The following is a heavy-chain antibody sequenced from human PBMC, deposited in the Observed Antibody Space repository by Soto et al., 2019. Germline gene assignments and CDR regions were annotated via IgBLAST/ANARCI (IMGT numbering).Heavy chain of an antibody. Sequence: QVQLQQWGAGLLKPSETLSLTCAVYSGSFSGYYWSWIRQPPGKGLELIGEINHSGSTNYNPSLKSRXTMGVXXSKNQFSLKLSSVTAADTAVYYCARGTWVRSAFDLWGQGTMVTVSS. V-gene: IGHV4-34*01. CDR2: INHSGST. CDR1: SGSFSGYY. CDR3: ARGTWVRSAFDL. D-gene: IGHD3-10*01. J-gene: IGHJ3*01.